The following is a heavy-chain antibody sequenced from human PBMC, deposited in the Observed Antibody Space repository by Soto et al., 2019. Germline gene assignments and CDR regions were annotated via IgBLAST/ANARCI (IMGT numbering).Heavy chain of an antibody. CDR3: ARRGSYDLWSSYYPYGMDV. Sequence: GXSVKVACKASGYPFNNYAMHWVRQAPGQRFEWMGWISAGNGITKYSQRFQGRVTVTRDTSASTGYMVLSSLTSEDTAVYYCARRGSYDLWSSYYPYGMDVWGQGTTVTVSS. J-gene: IGHJ6*02. CDR2: ISAGNGIT. D-gene: IGHD3-3*01. CDR1: GYPFNNYA. V-gene: IGHV1-3*01.